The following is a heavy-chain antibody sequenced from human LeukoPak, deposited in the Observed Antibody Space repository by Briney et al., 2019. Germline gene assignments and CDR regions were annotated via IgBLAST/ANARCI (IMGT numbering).Heavy chain of an antibody. J-gene: IGHJ3*02. CDR1: GFTFSSYS. Sequence: GGSLRLSCAASGFTFSSYSMNWVRQAPGKGLEWVSYISSSSTIYYADSVKGRFTISRDNAKNSLYLQMNSLRAEDTAVYYCARRIVVVLSDAFDIWGQGTMVTVSS. CDR2: ISSSSTI. V-gene: IGHV3-48*01. D-gene: IGHD2-21*01. CDR3: ARRIVVVLSDAFDI.